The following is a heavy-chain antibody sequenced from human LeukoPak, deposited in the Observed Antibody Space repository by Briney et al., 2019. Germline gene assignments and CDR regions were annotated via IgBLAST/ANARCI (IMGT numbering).Heavy chain of an antibody. J-gene: IGHJ4*02. Sequence: PGGSLRLSCAASGFTFSSYSMNWVRQAPGKGLEWVSYISSSSSTIYYADSVKGRFTISRDNPRNSLYLQMNSLKDEDTAVYYCESGRGGYNYFDYWGQGTLVTVSS. V-gene: IGHV3-48*02. CDR3: ESGRGGYNYFDY. D-gene: IGHD5-24*01. CDR1: GFTFSSYS. CDR2: ISSSSSTI.